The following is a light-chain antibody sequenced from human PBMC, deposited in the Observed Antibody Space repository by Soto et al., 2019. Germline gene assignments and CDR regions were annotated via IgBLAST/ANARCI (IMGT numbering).Light chain of an antibody. J-gene: IGLJ1*01. CDR3: AAWDDRLDVYV. CDR2: STS. Sequence: QSVLTQPPSASGTPGQIVAISCSGNSSNVGSNTVTWYQQLPGTAPKLLIYSTSQRSSGVPGRFSGSKSGASASLSISGLQSEDEADYYCAAWDDRLDVYVFGTGTQLTVL. V-gene: IGLV1-44*01. CDR1: SSNVGSNT.